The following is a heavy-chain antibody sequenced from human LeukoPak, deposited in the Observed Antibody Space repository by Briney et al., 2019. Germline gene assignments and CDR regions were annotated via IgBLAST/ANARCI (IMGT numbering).Heavy chain of an antibody. J-gene: IGHJ4*02. D-gene: IGHD3-10*01. Sequence: PSETLSLTCVVYGGSFSGYYWSWIRQPPGKGLEWIGEINHSGSTNYNPSLKSRVTISVDTSKNQFSLKLSSVTAADTAVYYCARGAFPSYYGSGSYWGYWGQGTLVTVSS. CDR2: INHSGST. CDR1: GGSFSGYY. CDR3: ARGAFPSYYGSGSYWGY. V-gene: IGHV4-34*01.